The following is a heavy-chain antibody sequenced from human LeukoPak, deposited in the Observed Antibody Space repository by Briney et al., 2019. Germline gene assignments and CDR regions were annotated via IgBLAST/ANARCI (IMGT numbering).Heavy chain of an antibody. CDR1: GYTFTSYD. J-gene: IGHJ3*02. CDR2: MNPNSGNT. D-gene: IGHD3-3*01. CDR3: ASSYYDFWSGYYEAFDI. V-gene: IGHV1-8*01. Sequence: GASVKVSCKASGYTFTSYDINWVRQATGQGLEWMGWMNPNSGNTGYAQKFQGRVTMTRNTSISTAYMELSSLRSEDTAVYYCASSYYDFWSGYYEAFDIWGQGTMVTVSS.